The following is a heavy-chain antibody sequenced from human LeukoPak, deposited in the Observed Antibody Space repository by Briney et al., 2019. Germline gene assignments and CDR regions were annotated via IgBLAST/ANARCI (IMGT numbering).Heavy chain of an antibody. V-gene: IGHV3-23*01. Sequence: PGGSLRLSCAASGFTFSSYAMSWVRQAPGKGLEWVSAISGSGGSTYYADSVKGRFTISRDNSKNTLYLQMNSLRAEDTAVYYCARDRGIAVAVPSGYWGQGTLVTVSS. CDR3: ARDRGIAVAVPSGY. D-gene: IGHD6-19*01. CDR2: ISGSGGST. J-gene: IGHJ4*02. CDR1: GFTFSSYA.